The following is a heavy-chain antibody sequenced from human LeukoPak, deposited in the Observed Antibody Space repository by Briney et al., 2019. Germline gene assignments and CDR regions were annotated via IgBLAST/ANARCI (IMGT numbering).Heavy chain of an antibody. D-gene: IGHD3-22*01. CDR3: TTLYYDSSGYCDY. V-gene: IGHV3-15*07. CDR1: GFSFNTAW. J-gene: IGHJ4*02. CDR2: IKSKTDGGTT. Sequence: GGSLRLSCAASGFSFNTAWMNWVRQAPGKGLEWVGRIKSKTDGGTTDYAAPVKGRFTISRDDSKNTLYLQMNSLKTEDTAVYYCTTLYYDSSGYCDYWGQGTLVTVSS.